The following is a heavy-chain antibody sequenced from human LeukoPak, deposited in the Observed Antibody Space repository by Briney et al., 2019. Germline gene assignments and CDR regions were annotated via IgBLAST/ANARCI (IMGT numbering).Heavy chain of an antibody. V-gene: IGHV3-7*01. CDR2: VNQDGSET. Sequence: GGSPRLSCAASGFTFSNFWMKWVRQAPGKGLEWVANVNQDGSETHYVDSVKGRFTISRDNAKNSLFLQLNSLRAEDTAVYYCAREATTSRPGDYWGLGTLVTVSS. D-gene: IGHD1-1*01. CDR3: AREATTSRPGDY. J-gene: IGHJ4*02. CDR1: GFTFSNFW.